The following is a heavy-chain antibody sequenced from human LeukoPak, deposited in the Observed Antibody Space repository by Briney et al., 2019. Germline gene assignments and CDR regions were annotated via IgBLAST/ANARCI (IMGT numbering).Heavy chain of an antibody. CDR2: VYFDGGT. Sequence: MSSETLSLTCSVSGGSVTTGTYHWAWICQPPGKGLEWIGSVYFDGGTHSNRSLQSRAAISVNTAKNQYSLRLSSVTAADTSVYYCARDHYDDGRGRFDPWGQGILVTVSS. J-gene: IGHJ5*02. V-gene: IGHV4-39*07. D-gene: IGHD3-16*01. CDR1: GGSVTTGTYH. CDR3: ARDHYDDGRGRFDP.